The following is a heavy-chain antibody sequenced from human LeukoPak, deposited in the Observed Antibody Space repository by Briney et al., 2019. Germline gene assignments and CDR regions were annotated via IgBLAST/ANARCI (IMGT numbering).Heavy chain of an antibody. J-gene: IGHJ4*02. CDR2: SSAYNGKT. Sequence: ASVKVSCKASGDTFTSYGISWVRQAPGEGGEWRGGSSAYNGKTKYVQKIQGRVTMTTETYTSTAYMEMRRLRSEGTAVCFFERALTIFGVLFMAYWGQGTLVTVPS. CDR1: GDTFTSYG. CDR3: ERALTIFGVLFMAY. D-gene: IGHD3-3*01. V-gene: IGHV1-18*01.